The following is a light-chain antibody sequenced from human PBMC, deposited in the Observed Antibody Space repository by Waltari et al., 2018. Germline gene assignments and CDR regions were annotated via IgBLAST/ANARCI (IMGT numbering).Light chain of an antibody. CDR2: DVS. CDR3: SSYISISTLEL. Sequence: QSALTQPASESGSPGQSITISCPGTSSDVGGDNYVSWYQQHPAKSPKLMIYDVSNPPSGVSNRLSDANSGNTDSLTIPELQAEDEADYHVSSYISISTLELFGGGTSLTVL. V-gene: IGLV2-14*03. CDR1: SSDVGGDNY. J-gene: IGLJ2*01.